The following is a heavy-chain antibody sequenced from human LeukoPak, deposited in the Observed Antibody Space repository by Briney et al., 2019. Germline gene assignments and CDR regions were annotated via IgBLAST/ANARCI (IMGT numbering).Heavy chain of an antibody. D-gene: IGHD3-16*02. J-gene: IGHJ4*02. V-gene: IGHV7-4-1*02. CDR3: ARALDSLGGLSLPDY. Sequence: ASVKVSCKASGYTFTGYYMHWVRQAPGKGLEFMGWIHPSTGHPAYAQGFSGRFVFSLDTSVTTTYLQISDLKAEDTAVYFCARALDSLGGLSLPDYWGQGTLVTVSS. CDR1: GYTFTGYY. CDR2: IHPSTGHP.